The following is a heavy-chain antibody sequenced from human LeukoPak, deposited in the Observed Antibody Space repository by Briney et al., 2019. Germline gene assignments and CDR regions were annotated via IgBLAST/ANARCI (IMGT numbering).Heavy chain of an antibody. J-gene: IGHJ4*02. CDR3: ERQMYGSRRREFDY. CDR1: GGSFSGYY. V-gene: IGHV4-34*01. D-gene: IGHD3-10*01. CDR2: INHSGST. Sequence: PSETLSLTCAAYGGSFSGYYWSWIRQPPGKGLEWIGEINHSGSTNYNPSLKSRVTISVDTSRNQFSLKLSSVTAADTAVYYCERQMYGSRRREFDYWGQGTLVTVSS.